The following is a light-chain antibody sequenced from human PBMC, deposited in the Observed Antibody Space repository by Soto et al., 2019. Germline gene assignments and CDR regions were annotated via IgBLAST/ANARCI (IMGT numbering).Light chain of an antibody. CDR3: QQYGSPPLT. CDR1: QSVDSNY. J-gene: IGKJ4*01. V-gene: IGKV3-20*01. Sequence: EIVLTQSPGTLSLSPGARATLSCRASQSVDSNYLAWYQQKPGQAPRLLISGASSRTSGIPDRFSGGGSGIDFTLTISRLEPEDFAVYYCQQYGSPPLTFGGGTKVEIK. CDR2: GAS.